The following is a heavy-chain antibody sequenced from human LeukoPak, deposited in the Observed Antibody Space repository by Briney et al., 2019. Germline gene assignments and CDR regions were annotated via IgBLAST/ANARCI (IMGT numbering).Heavy chain of an antibody. V-gene: IGHV1-2*06. CDR2: INPNSGGT. D-gene: IGHD4-23*01. Sequence: WASVKVSCKASGYTFTGYYMHWVRQAPGQGLEWMGRINPNSGGTNYAQNFQGRVTMTRDTSISTAYMELTRLRSDDTAVYYCAREKYDGKSWDSWGQGTLVTVSS. CDR3: AREKYDGKSWDS. J-gene: IGHJ4*02. CDR1: GYTFTGYY.